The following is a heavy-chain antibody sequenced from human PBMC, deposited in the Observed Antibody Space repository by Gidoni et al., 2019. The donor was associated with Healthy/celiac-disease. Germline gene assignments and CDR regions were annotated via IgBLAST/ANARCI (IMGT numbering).Heavy chain of an antibody. V-gene: IGHV4-34*01. CDR2: ITHTGST. CDR3: ARGRYHDSSGFPY. CDR1: GPSFSGYY. Sequence: QVQLQQWGAGLLKLSETLSLTCAMSGPSFSGYYWSWIRQSPGRGLEWIAEITHTGSTNYKPSLRSRVTISVDASKNQFSLQLRSVTAADTAVYYCARGRYHDSSGFPYWGQGTLVTVSS. D-gene: IGHD3-22*01. J-gene: IGHJ4*02.